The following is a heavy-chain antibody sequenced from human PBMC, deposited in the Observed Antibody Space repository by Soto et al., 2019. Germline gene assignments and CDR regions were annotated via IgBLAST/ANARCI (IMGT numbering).Heavy chain of an antibody. Sequence: SETLSLTCAVYGGSFSGYYWSWIRQPPGKGLEWIGEINHSGSTNYNPSLKSRVTISVDTSKNQFSLKLSSVTAADTAVYYCARENPSIWAPSDYGDPWADYYYMDVWGKGTTVTVSS. CDR2: INHSGST. CDR1: GGSFSGYY. CDR3: ARENPSIWAPSDYGDPWADYYYMDV. J-gene: IGHJ6*03. V-gene: IGHV4-34*01. D-gene: IGHD4-17*01.